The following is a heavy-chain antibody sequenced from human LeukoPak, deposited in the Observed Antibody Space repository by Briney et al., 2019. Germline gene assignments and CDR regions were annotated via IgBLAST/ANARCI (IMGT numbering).Heavy chain of an antibody. Sequence: PSETLSLTCTVSGGSISSYYWSWIRQPPGKGLEWIGFIYYSGSANYNPSLRSRVTISVDTSKNQFSLKLTSVTAADTAVYYCARTGVVATSYFFYYWGHGTLVTVSS. V-gene: IGHV4-59*01. J-gene: IGHJ4*01. CDR1: GGSISSYY. D-gene: IGHD5-12*01. CDR2: IYYSGSA. CDR3: ARTGVVATSYFFYY.